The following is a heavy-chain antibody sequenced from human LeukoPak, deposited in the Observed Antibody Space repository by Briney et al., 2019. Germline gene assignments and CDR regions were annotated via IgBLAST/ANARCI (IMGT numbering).Heavy chain of an antibody. CDR2: INPNSGGT. D-gene: IGHD2-2*02. J-gene: IGHJ5*02. CDR3: ARSAEYQLLYPQTVNWFDP. V-gene: IGHV1-2*02. Sequence: ASVKVSCKASGYTFTGYYMHWVRQAPGQGLEWMGWINPNSGGTNYAQKFQGRVTMTRDTSISTAYMELSRLRSDDTAVYYCARSAEYQLLYPQTVNWFDPWGQGTLVTVSS. CDR1: GYTFTGYY.